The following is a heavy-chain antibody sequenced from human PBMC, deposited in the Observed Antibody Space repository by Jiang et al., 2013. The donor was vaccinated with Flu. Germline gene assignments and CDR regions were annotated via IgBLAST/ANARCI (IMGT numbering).Heavy chain of an antibody. D-gene: IGHD3-10*01. CDR2: INTNTGNP. J-gene: IGHJ4*02. CDR1: GYTFTSYA. V-gene: IGHV7-4-1*02. Sequence: CKASGYTFTSYAMNWVRQAPGQGLEWMGWINTNTGNPTYAQGFTGRFVFSLDTSVSTAYLQISSLKAEDTAVYYCARDSWFGKWRKTSRFDYWGQGTLVTVSS. CDR3: ARDSWFGKWRKTSRFDY.